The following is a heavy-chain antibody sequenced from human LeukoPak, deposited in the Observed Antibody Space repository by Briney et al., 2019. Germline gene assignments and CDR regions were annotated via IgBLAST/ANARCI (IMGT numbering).Heavy chain of an antibody. CDR1: GFTFSSYA. Sequence: AGGSLRLSCAASGFTFSSYAMHWVRQAPGKGLEWVAVISYDGSNKYYADSVKGRFTISRDNSKNTLYLQMNSLRAEDTAVYYCAREPSLDHLIGYWGQGTLVTVSS. V-gene: IGHV3-30-3*01. CDR2: ISYDGSNK. J-gene: IGHJ4*02. CDR3: AREPSLDHLIGY.